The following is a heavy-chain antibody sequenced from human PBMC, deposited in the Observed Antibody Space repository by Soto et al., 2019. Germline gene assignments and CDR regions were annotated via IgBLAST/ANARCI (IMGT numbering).Heavy chain of an antibody. CDR3: ARSLAAAIYDY. V-gene: IGHV1-18*01. Sequence: SVKVSCNASGYTFTSAGSSLVRQAPGKGIEWMGWISAYNGNTNYAQKLQGRVTMTTDTSTSTAYMELRSLRSDDTAVYYCARSLAAAIYDYWGQGTLVTVSS. J-gene: IGHJ4*02. D-gene: IGHD6-13*01. CDR2: ISAYNGNT. CDR1: GYTFTSAG.